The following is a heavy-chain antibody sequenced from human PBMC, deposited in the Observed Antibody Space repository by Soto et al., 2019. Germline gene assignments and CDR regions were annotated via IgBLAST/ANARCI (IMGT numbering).Heavy chain of an antibody. CDR2: IVYDGRKK. D-gene: IGHD3-16*01. J-gene: IGHJ4*01. CDR1: GFNLKTYG. Sequence: GGSLRLSCVASGFNLKTYGIYWVRQAPGKGLQWVAQIVYDGRKKHYADSVKGRFTITRDNSKNTVYLQMASLRVDDMAMYYCVSDLALMADYWGHGTLVTVSS. V-gene: IGHV3-30*03. CDR3: VSDLALMADY.